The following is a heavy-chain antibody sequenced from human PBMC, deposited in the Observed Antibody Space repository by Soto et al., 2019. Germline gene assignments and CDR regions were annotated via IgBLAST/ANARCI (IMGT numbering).Heavy chain of an antibody. J-gene: IGHJ4*03. CDR3: ARHPDY. CDR1: GCSSNKYY. CDR2: IYHSVST. V-gene: IGHV4-59*01. Sequence: SEPLCLTCSFSGCSSNKYYWSWIRQPPGNGLHCIGYIYHSVSTYYNQPLKRRVTISVDRCKNQFSLRLSSLTQADKAIYECARHPDYRGHRTPV.